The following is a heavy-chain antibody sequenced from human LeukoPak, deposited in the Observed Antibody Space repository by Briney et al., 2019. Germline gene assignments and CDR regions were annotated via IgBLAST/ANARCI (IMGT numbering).Heavy chain of an antibody. CDR3: ARRGLGGSYYMDL. D-gene: IGHD3-16*01. V-gene: IGHV3-64*01. CDR1: GFTFSNYA. J-gene: IGHJ6*03. Sequence: GGSLRLSCAASGFTFSNYAMHWVRQAPGKGLEYVSGISSSNGDSTHYAKSVKGRFTISRDNSKNTLYLRMDSLRTEDMAVYYCARRGLGGSYYMDLWGKGTTVTVSS. CDR2: ISSSNGDST.